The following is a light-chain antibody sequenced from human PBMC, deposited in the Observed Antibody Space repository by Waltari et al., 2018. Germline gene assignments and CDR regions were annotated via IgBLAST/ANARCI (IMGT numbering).Light chain of an antibody. J-gene: IGLJ2*01. V-gene: IGLV2-8*01. Sequence: QSALTQPPSASGSPGQSVTIPCTGTSSDVGGYNFFSWYQQHPGKAPKLMIYEVSERPSGVPDRFSGSKSGNTASLTVSGLQTEDESDYYCSSYAGSMTLVFGGGTKLTVL. CDR3: SSYAGSMTLV. CDR2: EVS. CDR1: SSDVGGYNF.